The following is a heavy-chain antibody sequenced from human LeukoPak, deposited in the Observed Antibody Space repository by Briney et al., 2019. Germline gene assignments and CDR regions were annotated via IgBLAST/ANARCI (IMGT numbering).Heavy chain of an antibody. CDR2: ISSSGSTM. J-gene: IGHJ4*01. V-gene: IGHV3-48*03. D-gene: IGHD1-26*01. CDR1: GFTFSRYE. CDR3: ARVLAGATYFDY. Sequence: GGSLRLSCAASGFTFSRYEMNWVRQAPGKGLEWLSYISSSGSTMYYADSVRGRITISRDNAKNSLYLQMNSLRAEDTAVYYCARVLAGATYFDYWGQGTLVTVSS.